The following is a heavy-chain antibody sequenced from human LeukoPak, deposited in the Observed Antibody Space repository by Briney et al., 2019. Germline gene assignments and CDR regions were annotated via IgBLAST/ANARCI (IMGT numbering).Heavy chain of an antibody. CDR1: GGSISSYY. CDR2: IYYSGST. D-gene: IGHD5-12*01. V-gene: IGHV4-59*01. Sequence: SETLSLTCTVSGGSISSYYWSWIRQPPGTGLEWIGYIYYSGSTNYNPSLKSRVSISVDTSKNQFSLKLSSVTAADTAVYDCARGTYGGYSGYLNWFDPWGQGTLVTVSS. CDR3: ARGTYGGYSGYLNWFDP. J-gene: IGHJ5*02.